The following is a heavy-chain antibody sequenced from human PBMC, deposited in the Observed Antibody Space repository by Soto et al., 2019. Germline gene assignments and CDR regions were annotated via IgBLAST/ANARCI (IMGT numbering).Heavy chain of an antibody. CDR3: ARELIGVTGYPGGHFDY. D-gene: IGHD3-9*01. J-gene: IGHJ4*02. CDR2: IIPILGIA. CDR1: GGTFSSYT. V-gene: IGHV1-69*04. Sequence: ASVKVSCKASGGTFSSYTISWVRQAPGQGLEWMGRIIPILGIANYAQKFQGRVTITADKSTSTAYMELSSLRSEDTAVYYCARELIGVTGYPGGHFDYWGQGTLVTVSS.